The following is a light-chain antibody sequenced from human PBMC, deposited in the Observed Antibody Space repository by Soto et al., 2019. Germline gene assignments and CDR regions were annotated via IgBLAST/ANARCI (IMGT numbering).Light chain of an antibody. V-gene: IGKV3-11*01. CDR1: QSVSTY. CDR2: DAS. J-gene: IGKJ1*01. Sequence: EIVLTQSPATLSLSPGERATLSCRASQSVSTYSAWYQQKPGRPPRLLIYDASKRAPGIPARFSGSGSGTDFTLTISSLEPEDFAVYYCQQSSNWQGTFGRGTKVDIK. CDR3: QQSSNWQGT.